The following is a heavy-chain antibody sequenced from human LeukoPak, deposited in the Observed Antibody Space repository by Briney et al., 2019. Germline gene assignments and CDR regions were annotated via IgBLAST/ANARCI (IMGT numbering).Heavy chain of an antibody. V-gene: IGHV1-69*13. CDR2: IIPIFGTA. CDR1: GGTFSSYA. J-gene: IGHJ3*02. Sequence: SVKVSCKASGGTFSSYAISWVRQAPGQGLEWMGGIIPIFGTANYAQKFQGRVTITADESTSTAYMELSSLRSEDTAVYYCARIRYSRGAFDIWGQGTMVTVSS. D-gene: IGHD3-9*01. CDR3: ARIRYSRGAFDI.